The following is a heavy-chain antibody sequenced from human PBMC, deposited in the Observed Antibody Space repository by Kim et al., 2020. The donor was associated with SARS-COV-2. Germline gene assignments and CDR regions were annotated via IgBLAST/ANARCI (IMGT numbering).Heavy chain of an antibody. J-gene: IGHJ5*02. CDR3: ARDGTTGTTGWFDP. V-gene: IGHV4-59*01. CDR2: IYYSGST. CDR1: GGSISSYY. Sequence: SETLSLTCTVSGGSISSYYWSWIRQPPGKGLEWIGYIYYSGSTNYNPSLKSRVTISVDTSKNQFSLKLSSVTAADTAVYYCARDGTTGTTGWFDPWGQGT. D-gene: IGHD1-1*01.